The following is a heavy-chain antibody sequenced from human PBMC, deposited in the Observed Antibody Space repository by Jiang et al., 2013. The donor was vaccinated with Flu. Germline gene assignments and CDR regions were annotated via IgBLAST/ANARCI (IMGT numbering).Heavy chain of an antibody. J-gene: IGHJ3*02. CDR1: GYTFTDYY. D-gene: IGHD4-17*01. CDR3: ATGYTSIYGDYEDAFDI. Sequence: GAEVKKPGATVKISCKVSGYTFTDYYMHWVQQAPGKGLEWMGLVDPEDGETIYAEKFQGRVTITADTSTDTAYMELSSLRSEDTAVYYCATGYTSIYGDYEDAFDIWGQGTMVTVSS. CDR2: VDPEDGET. V-gene: IGHV1-69-2*01.